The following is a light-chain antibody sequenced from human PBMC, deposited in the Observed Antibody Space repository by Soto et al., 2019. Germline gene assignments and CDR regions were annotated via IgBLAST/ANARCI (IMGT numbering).Light chain of an antibody. J-gene: IGLJ1*01. CDR3: NSYAGYIIGSV. V-gene: IGLV2-14*01. CDR1: SSHSETYKY. CDR2: EET. Sequence: QSALTQPAGVSGSPGQSITIPYTGTSSHSETYKYIAVFQLLPGQSSNDIIFEETNRRSGISDRCSGCESGNTVSLTMSGVQADDEADYYCNSYAGYIIGSVVGTGPKVTVL.